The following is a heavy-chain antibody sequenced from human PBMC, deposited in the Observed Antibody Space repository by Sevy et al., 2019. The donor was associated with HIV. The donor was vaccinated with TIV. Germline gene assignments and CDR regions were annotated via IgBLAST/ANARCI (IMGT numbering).Heavy chain of an antibody. CDR3: ARIDSSPRAYSGYDTRDYYYGMDV. D-gene: IGHD5-12*01. V-gene: IGHV3-7*01. J-gene: IGHJ6*02. Sequence: GGSLRLSCAASGFTFSSYWMSWVRQAPGKGLEWVANIKQDGSEKYYVDSVKGRFTISRDNAKNSLYLQMNSLRAEDTAVYYCARIDSSPRAYSGYDTRDYYYGMDVWGQGTTVTVSS. CDR2: IKQDGSEK. CDR1: GFTFSSYW.